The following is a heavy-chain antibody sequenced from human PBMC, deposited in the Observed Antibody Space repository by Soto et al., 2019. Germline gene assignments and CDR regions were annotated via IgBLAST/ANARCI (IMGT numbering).Heavy chain of an antibody. J-gene: IGHJ3*02. Sequence: EVQLVESGGGLVQPGGSLILSCAASGFTFSSYWMHWVRQAPGKGLVWVSRINNDGNSTSYADSVKGRFTISRDNAKSTLYLEMSSLRAADTAVYYCAKGLGWRVLGDAFDIWGQGTMVTVSS. CDR2: INNDGNST. CDR1: GFTFSSYW. CDR3: AKGLGWRVLGDAFDI. D-gene: IGHD3-16*01. V-gene: IGHV3-74*01.